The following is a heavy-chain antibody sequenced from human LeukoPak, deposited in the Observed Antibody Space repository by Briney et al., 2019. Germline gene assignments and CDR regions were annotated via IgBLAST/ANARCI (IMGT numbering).Heavy chain of an antibody. CDR1: GYSISSGYY. Sequence: SETLSLTCAVSGYSISSGYYWGWIRQPPGKGLEWIGSIYQSGSTYYNPSLKSRVTISVDTSKNQLSLKLTSVTAADTAVYYCAAYCSGGSCYSDSDYWGQGTLLTVSS. CDR3: AAYCSGGSCYSDSDY. CDR2: IYQSGST. J-gene: IGHJ4*02. D-gene: IGHD2-15*01. V-gene: IGHV4-38-2*01.